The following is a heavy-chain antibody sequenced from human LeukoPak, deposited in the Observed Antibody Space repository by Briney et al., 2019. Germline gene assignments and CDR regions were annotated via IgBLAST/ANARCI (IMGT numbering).Heavy chain of an antibody. D-gene: IGHD6-6*01. Sequence: SVKVSCKASGGTFSSYAISWVRQAPGQGLEWMGGIIPIFGTANYAQKFQGRVTITADKSTSTAYMELSSLRSDETGVYYCAREGLRSIAARRGTRDYMDVWGKGTTVIVSS. CDR3: AREGLRSIAARRGTRDYMDV. CDR2: IIPIFGTA. CDR1: GGTFSSYA. J-gene: IGHJ6*03. V-gene: IGHV1-69*06.